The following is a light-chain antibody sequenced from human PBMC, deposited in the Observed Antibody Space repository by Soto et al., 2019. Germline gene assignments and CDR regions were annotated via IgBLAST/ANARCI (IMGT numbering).Light chain of an antibody. V-gene: IGLV1-51*01. J-gene: IGLJ1*01. Sequence: QSALTQPPSLSAAPGQEVTISCSGSGXNVGYNSVSWYQQLPGTAPKLLIYDNYKRPSGIPARFSGSKSGTSASLGITGLQTGDGADYYCGAWDDSLTAYVFGSGTKVTVL. CDR3: GAWDDSLTAYV. CDR2: DNY. CDR1: GXNVGYNS.